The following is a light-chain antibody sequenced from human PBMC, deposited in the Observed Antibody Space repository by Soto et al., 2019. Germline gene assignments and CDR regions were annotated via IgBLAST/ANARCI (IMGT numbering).Light chain of an antibody. Sequence: DIQMTQSPSTLSASVGDRVTITCRASQSISSWLAWYQQKPGKAPKLLIYDASSLESGVPSRFSGSGSGTEVTRTISSLQPDDFATYYCQQYNSYSSFGQGTKVEIK. J-gene: IGKJ1*01. CDR2: DAS. CDR3: QQYNSYSS. CDR1: QSISSW. V-gene: IGKV1-5*01.